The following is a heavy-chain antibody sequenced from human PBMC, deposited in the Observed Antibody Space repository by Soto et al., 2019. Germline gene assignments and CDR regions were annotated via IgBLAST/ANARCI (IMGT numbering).Heavy chain of an antibody. CDR2: ISGSGRDS. J-gene: IGHJ6*03. D-gene: IGHD3-9*01. CDR1: GFTLSRYA. V-gene: IGHV3-23*01. CDR3: ARWANSISGDYNYINV. Sequence: EVQLLESGGGLVQPGGSLRLSCTASGFTLSRYAMNWVSQAQGKGLEWVAGISGSGRDSYYADPLKGHFTISRDKSNNPLYLQMSRQRAEDTAIYCCARWANSISGDYNYINVWGKGTSVNVSS.